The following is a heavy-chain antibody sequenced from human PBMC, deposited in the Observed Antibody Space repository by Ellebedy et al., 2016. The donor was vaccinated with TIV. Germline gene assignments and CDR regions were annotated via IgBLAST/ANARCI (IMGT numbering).Heavy chain of an antibody. V-gene: IGHV1-69*13. CDR3: ARDGHLPPDYYDSSGQPFLGWYFDL. J-gene: IGHJ2*01. Sequence: ASVKVSCKASGGTFSSYAISWVRQAPGQGLEWMGGIIPIFGTANYAQKFQGRVTITADESTSTAYMELSSLRSEDTAVYYCARDGHLPPDYYDSSGQPFLGWYFDLWGRGTLVTVSS. D-gene: IGHD3-22*01. CDR2: IIPIFGTA. CDR1: GGTFSSYA.